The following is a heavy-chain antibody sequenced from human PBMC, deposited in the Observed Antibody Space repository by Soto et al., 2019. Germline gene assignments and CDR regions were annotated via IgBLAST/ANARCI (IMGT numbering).Heavy chain of an antibody. D-gene: IGHD6-19*01. CDR3: ARERGSGWTFDY. J-gene: IGHJ4*02. CDR2: ISYDGSNK. Sequence: GGSLRLSCAASGFTFSSYAMHWVRQAPGKGLEWVAVISYDGSNKYYADSVRGRFTISRDNSKNTLYLQMHSLRAEDTAVYYCARERGSGWTFDYWGQGTLVTVSS. V-gene: IGHV3-30-3*01. CDR1: GFTFSSYA.